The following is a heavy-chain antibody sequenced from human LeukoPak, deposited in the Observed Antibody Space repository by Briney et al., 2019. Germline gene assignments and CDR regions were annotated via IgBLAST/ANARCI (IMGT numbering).Heavy chain of an antibody. D-gene: IGHD3-3*01. CDR2: INPNSGGT. CDR3: ARDLEFFGVGYYYYYGMDV. Sequence: GASVKVSCKASGYTFTGYYMHWVRQAPGQGLEWMGQINPNSGGTNYAQKFQGRVTMTRDTSISTAYMELSRLRSDDTAVYYCARDLEFFGVGYYYYYGMDVWGQGTTVPVSS. J-gene: IGHJ6*02. CDR1: GYTFTGYY. V-gene: IGHV1-2*06.